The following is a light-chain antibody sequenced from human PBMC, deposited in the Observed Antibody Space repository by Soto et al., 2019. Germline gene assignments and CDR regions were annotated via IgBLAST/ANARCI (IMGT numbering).Light chain of an antibody. J-gene: IGKJ3*01. Sequence: EIVLTQSPGTLSLSPGERATLSCRASQSVSSSYLAWYQQKPGQAPRLLIYDASRATGIPDRFSASGSGTDFTLTITRLEPEDVAVYCCQHYGPSALFGPGTKVEI. CDR2: DAS. CDR1: QSVSSSY. CDR3: QHYGPSAL. V-gene: IGKV3-20*01.